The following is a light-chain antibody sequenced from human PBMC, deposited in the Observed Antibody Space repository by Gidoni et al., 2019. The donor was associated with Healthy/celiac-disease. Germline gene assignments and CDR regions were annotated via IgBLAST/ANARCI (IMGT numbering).Light chain of an antibody. J-gene: IGKJ2*01. Sequence: IVLTQSPGTLSLSPGERATLSCRAGQSVSSSYLAWYQQQPGQAPRLLIYGASSRATGLPDRFSGSGSGTDFTLTISRLEPEAFAVYYCQQYGSSPPMYTFGQGTKLEIK. CDR2: GAS. V-gene: IGKV3-20*01. CDR3: QQYGSSPPMYT. CDR1: QSVSSSY.